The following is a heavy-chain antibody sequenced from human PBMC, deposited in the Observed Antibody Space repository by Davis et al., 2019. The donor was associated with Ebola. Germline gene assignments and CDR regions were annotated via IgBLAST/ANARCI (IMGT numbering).Heavy chain of an antibody. CDR1: GFTFDDYA. J-gene: IGHJ3*02. V-gene: IGHV3-20*04. CDR2: INWNGGST. Sequence: GESLKISCAASGFTFDDYAMTWVRQVPGKGLEWVSGINWNGGSTGYADSVKGRFTISRDNAKNSLYLRMNSLRAEDTAVYYCARGRRLLADAFHIWGQGTMVTASS. CDR3: ARGRRLLADAFHI. D-gene: IGHD2-8*02.